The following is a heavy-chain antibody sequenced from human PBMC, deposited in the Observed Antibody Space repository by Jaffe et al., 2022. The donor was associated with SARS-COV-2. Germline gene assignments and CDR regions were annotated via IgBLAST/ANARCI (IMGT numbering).Heavy chain of an antibody. CDR2: IYYSGST. Sequence: QVQLQESGPGLVKPSETLSLTCTVSGGSISSYYWSWIRQPPGKGLEWIGYIYYSGSTNYNPSLKSRVTISVDTSKNQFSLKLSSVTAADTAVYYCARVARSGWYYFDYWGQGTLVTVSS. J-gene: IGHJ4*02. D-gene: IGHD6-19*01. CDR1: GGSISSYY. CDR3: ARVARSGWYYFDY. V-gene: IGHV4-59*01.